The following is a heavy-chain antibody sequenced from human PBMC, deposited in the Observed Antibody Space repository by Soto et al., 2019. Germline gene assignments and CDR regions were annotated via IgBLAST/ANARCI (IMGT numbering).Heavy chain of an antibody. Sequence: APVKVACKASGYPFSGYSITWVRQARGQGVEWMGRISGYNGNTNYARTLRGRLTLTTDTSTSTAYMELRSLTSDDTAVSYCARDVFCGGAPACPDMDVWGQGTTVTVSS. V-gene: IGHV1-18*04. CDR1: GYPFSGYS. CDR3: ARDVFCGGAPACPDMDV. CDR2: ISGYNGNT. J-gene: IGHJ6*02. D-gene: IGHD2-21*01.